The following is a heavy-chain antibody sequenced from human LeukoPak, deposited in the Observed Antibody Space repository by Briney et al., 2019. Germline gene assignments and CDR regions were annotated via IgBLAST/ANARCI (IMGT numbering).Heavy chain of an antibody. CDR1: GFTFSSNY. CDR2: IYSGGST. CDR3: AREAPGSAFDI. Sequence: GGSLRLSCAASGFTFSSNYMSWVRQAPGKGLEWVSVIYSGGSTYYADSVKGRFTISRDNSKNTLYLQMNSLRAENTAVYYCAREAPGSAFDIWGQGTMVTVSS. J-gene: IGHJ3*02. V-gene: IGHV3-66*01.